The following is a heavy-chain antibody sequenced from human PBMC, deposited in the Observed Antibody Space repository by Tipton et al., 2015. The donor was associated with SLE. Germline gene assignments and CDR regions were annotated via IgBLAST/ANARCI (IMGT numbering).Heavy chain of an antibody. J-gene: IGHJ3*02. CDR1: GGSISSSSYY. CDR2: IYYSGST. CDR3: ARGGGYCSSTSCLGAAFDI. V-gene: IGHV4-39*07. Sequence: TLSLTCTVSGGSISSSSYYWGWIRQPPGKGLEWIGSIYYSGSTYYNPSLKSRVTISVGTSKNQFSLKLSSVTAADTAVYYCARGGGYCSSTSCLGAAFDIWGQGTMVTVSS. D-gene: IGHD2-2*01.